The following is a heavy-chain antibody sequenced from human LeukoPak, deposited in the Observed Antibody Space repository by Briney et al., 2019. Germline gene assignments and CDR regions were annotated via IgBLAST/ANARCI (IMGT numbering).Heavy chain of an antibody. CDR2: INHSGST. J-gene: IGHJ6*02. Sequence: SETLSLTCAVYGGSFSGYYWSWIRQPPGKGLEWIGEINHSGSTNYNPSLKSRVTISVDTSKNQFSLKLSSVTAADTAVYYCARQGTSGSYLTGLDVWGQGTTVTVSS. V-gene: IGHV4-34*01. D-gene: IGHD3-22*01. CDR3: ARQGTSGSYLTGLDV. CDR1: GGSFSGYY.